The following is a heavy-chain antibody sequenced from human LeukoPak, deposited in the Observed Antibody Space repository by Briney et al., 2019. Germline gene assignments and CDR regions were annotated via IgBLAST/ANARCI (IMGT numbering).Heavy chain of an antibody. D-gene: IGHD3-22*01. V-gene: IGHV4-59*01. Sequence: SQTLSLTCTVSGGSISSYYWSWIRQPPGKGLEWIGYIYYSGSTNYNPSLKSRVTISVDTSKNQFSLKLSSVTAADTAVYYCARVDYYDSSGYYFDYWGQGTLVTVSS. CDR2: IYYSGST. CDR1: GGSISSYY. J-gene: IGHJ4*02. CDR3: ARVDYYDSSGYYFDY.